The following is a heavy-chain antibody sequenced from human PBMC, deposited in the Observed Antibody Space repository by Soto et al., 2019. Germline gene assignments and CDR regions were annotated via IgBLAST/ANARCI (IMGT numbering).Heavy chain of an antibody. CDR1: GGSISSGDYY. V-gene: IGHV4-30-4*01. D-gene: IGHD5-18*01. Sequence: QVQLQESGPGLVKPSQTLSLTCTVSGGSISSGDYYWSWIRQPPAKGLEWIGYIYYSGSTYYNPSLKSRVTISVATSKTQFSLKLSSVTAADTAVYYCARLVTGYSYGRPHPDYWGQGTLVTVSS. CDR3: ARLVTGYSYGRPHPDY. CDR2: IYYSGST. J-gene: IGHJ4*02.